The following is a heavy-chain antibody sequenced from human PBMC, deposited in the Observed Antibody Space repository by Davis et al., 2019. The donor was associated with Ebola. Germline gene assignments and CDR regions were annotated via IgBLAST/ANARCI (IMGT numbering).Heavy chain of an antibody. CDR1: GGSISSGGYY. J-gene: IGHJ4*02. V-gene: IGHV4-61*08. D-gene: IGHD6-19*01. CDR2: IYHSGIT. CDR3: AKGWDSSGWQN. Sequence: SETLSLTCTVSGGSISSGGYYWSWTRQHPGKGLEWIGYIYHSGITNYNPSLKGRVTISLDTSKSQFSLKVNSVIAADTAVYYCAKGWDSSGWQNWGPGILVTVSS.